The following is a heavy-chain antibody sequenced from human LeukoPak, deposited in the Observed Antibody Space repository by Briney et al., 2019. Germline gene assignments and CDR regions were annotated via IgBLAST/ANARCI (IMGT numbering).Heavy chain of an antibody. V-gene: IGHV3-30*04. CDR1: GFTFSNYA. CDR2: VSYDGSNK. Sequence: GGSLRLSCAASGFTFSNYAMHWVRQAPDKGLEWVAVVSYDGSNKYYADSVKGRFTVSRDNSKNTLYLQMNSLRAEDTAVYYCAIGDSLGELSSSFEYWGQETLVTVSS. D-gene: IGHD3-16*02. J-gene: IGHJ4*02. CDR3: AIGDSLGELSSSFEY.